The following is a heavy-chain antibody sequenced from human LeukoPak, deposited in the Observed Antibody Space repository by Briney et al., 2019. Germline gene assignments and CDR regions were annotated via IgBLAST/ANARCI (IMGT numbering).Heavy chain of an antibody. CDR1: GGSISSNSYY. CDR3: ARGWYYDYVWGSYRPYLDY. J-gene: IGHJ4*02. Sequence: PSETLSLTCTVSGGSISSNSYYWGWIRHPPGKGLEWIGTIYYSGSTYYNPSLKSRVTISVHTSKNQFSLKLSSVTAPDTAVYYCARGWYYDYVWGSYRPYLDYWGQGTLVTVSS. V-gene: IGHV4-39*01. D-gene: IGHD3-16*02. CDR2: IYYSGST.